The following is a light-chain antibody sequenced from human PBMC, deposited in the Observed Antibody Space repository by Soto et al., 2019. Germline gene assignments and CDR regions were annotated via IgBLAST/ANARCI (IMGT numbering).Light chain of an antibody. CDR1: QSISSSY. J-gene: IGKJ3*01. CDR3: QQYGSSPFT. CDR2: GTS. Sequence: EIVLTQSPGTLSLSPGETATLSCRASQSISSSYFAWYQHKPGQAPRLLIYGTSTRATAIPDRFSGSGSGTDFTLTISRLEPEDFAVYYCQQYGSSPFTFGPGTKVDIK. V-gene: IGKV3-20*01.